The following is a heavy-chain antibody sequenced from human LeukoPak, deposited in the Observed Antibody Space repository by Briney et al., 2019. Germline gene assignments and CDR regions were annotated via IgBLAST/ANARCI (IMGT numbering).Heavy chain of an antibody. J-gene: IGHJ2*01. CDR3: ATLSDWYSDL. V-gene: IGHV4-38-2*02. CDR2: IYHSGST. CDR1: GYSISSGYY. Sequence: SETLSLTCTVSGYSISSGYYWGWIRQPPGKGLEWIGSIYHSGSTYYNPSLKSRVTISVDTSKNQFSLKLSSVTAADTAVYYCATLSDWYSDLWGRGTLVTVSS.